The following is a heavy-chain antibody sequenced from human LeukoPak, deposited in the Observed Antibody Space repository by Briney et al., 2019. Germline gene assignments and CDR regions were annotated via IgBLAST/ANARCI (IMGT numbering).Heavy chain of an antibody. J-gene: IGHJ4*02. D-gene: IGHD5-18*01. CDR2: ISGSGGST. CDR3: AKGTLPRGYTYGYDLYYFDY. V-gene: IGHV3-23*01. Sequence: GGSLRLSCAASGFTFSSYAMSWVRQAPGKGLEWVSGISGSGGSTYYADSVKGRFTISRDNSKNTLYLQMNSLRAEDTAVYYCAKGTLPRGYTYGYDLYYFDYWGQGTLVTVSS. CDR1: GFTFSSYA.